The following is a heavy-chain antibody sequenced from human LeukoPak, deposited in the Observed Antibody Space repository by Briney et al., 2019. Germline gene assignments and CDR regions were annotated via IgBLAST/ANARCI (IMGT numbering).Heavy chain of an antibody. Sequence: GGSLRLSCAASGFTFSSYAMHWVRQAPGKGLEWVAVIWYDGSNKYYADSVKGRFTISRDNSKNTLYLQMNSLRAEDTAVYYCARVHSGGWYDFDYWGQGTLVTVSS. D-gene: IGHD6-19*01. CDR1: GFTFSSYA. J-gene: IGHJ4*02. V-gene: IGHV3-33*08. CDR2: IWYDGSNK. CDR3: ARVHSGGWYDFDY.